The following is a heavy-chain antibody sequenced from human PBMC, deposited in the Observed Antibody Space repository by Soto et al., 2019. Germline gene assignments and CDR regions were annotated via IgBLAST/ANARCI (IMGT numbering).Heavy chain of an antibody. CDR2: IYYSGST. CDR3: ARRLLGSGTLLYYYYMDV. V-gene: IGHV4-39*01. Sequence: QLQLQESGPGLVKPSETLSLTCTVSGGSISSSSYYWGWIRQPPGKGLEWIGSIYYSGSTYYNPSLKSRVTISVVTCKIQFSLKLSSVTSADTAVYYCARRLLGSGTLLYYYYMDVWGKGTTVTFSS. D-gene: IGHD3-10*01. CDR1: GGSISSSSYY. J-gene: IGHJ6*03.